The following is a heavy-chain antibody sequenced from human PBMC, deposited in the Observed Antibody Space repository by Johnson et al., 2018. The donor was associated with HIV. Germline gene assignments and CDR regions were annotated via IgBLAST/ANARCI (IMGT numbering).Heavy chain of an antibody. Sequence: QMLLVESGGGVVQPERSLRLSCVASGFTFSSYGMHWVRQAPGKGLEWVAVISSDGRNKYYADSVKGRFTISRDNSKNTLFLQMNSLRPEDTAVYYCANRRGIGDGTTGSLDIWGQGTMVTVSS. J-gene: IGHJ3*02. D-gene: IGHD1-1*01. V-gene: IGHV3-30*18. CDR2: ISSDGRNK. CDR3: ANRRGIGDGTTGSLDI. CDR1: GFTFSSYG.